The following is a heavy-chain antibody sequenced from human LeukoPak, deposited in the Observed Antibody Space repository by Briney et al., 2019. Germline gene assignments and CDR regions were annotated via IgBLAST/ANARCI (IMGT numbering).Heavy chain of an antibody. D-gene: IGHD6-19*01. CDR1: GDSLDNLY. Sequence: SGTLSLTCAVYGDSLDNLYWSWVRQAPGRGLEWIGEVKVGGDTKYHPSLKSRVTMAADTSRNQFSLRLTFVTAADTAIYYCARSFGWYALDVWGQGALVTVSS. V-gene: IGHV4-34*01. CDR3: ARSFGWYALDV. CDR2: VKVGGDT. J-gene: IGHJ4*02.